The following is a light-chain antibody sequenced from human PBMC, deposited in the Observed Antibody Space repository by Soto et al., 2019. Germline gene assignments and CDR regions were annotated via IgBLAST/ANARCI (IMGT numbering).Light chain of an antibody. CDR3: QQSYNTPRT. CDR1: QSVSSN. Sequence: DIQMTQSPSSLSASVGDRVTLSCRASQSVSSNLAWYQQKPGQAPRLLIYGASTRATGIPSRFSGSGSGTHFTLTISSLQPEDFATYYCQQSYNTPRTFGQGTKVDIK. J-gene: IGKJ1*01. CDR2: GAS. V-gene: IGKV1-39*01.